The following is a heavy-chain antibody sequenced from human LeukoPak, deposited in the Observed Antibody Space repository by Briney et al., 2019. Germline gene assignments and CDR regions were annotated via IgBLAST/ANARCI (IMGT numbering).Heavy chain of an antibody. Sequence: SETLSLTCAVYGGSFSGYYWSWIRQPPGKGLEWIGEINHSGSTNYNPSLKSRVTISVDTSKNQFSLKLSSVTAADTAVYYCATGDLRLAFALWGRGTLVTVSS. CDR3: ATGDLRLAFAL. CDR2: INHSGST. V-gene: IGHV4-34*01. CDR1: GGSFSGYY. D-gene: IGHD4-17*01. J-gene: IGHJ2*01.